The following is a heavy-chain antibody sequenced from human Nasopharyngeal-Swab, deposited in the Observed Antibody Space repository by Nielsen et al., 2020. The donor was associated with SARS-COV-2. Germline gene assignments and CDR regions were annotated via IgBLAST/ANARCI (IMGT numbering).Heavy chain of an antibody. CDR1: GFSLSNARMG. D-gene: IGHD6-13*01. CDR2: IDWDDDK. J-gene: IGHJ6*02. Sequence: SGPTLVKPTETLTLTCTVSGFSLSNARMGVSWIRPPPGKALEWLALIDWDDDKYYSTSLKTRLTISKDTSKNQVVLTMTNMDPVDTATYYCARIPGIAAAGKGSYYYGMDVWGQGTTVTVSS. CDR3: ARIPGIAAAGKGSYYYGMDV. V-gene: IGHV2-70*01.